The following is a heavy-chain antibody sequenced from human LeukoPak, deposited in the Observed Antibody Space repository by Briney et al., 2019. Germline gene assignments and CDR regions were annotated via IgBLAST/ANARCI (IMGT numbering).Heavy chain of an antibody. CDR3: TRLDVDQGVFDI. Sequence: PGGSLRLSCAASGFTFSDSAIHWVRQASGKGLEWVGHIRSKVNTYATAYTASVKGRFTISRDDSKNTAYLQMNSLKTEDTAVYYCTRLDVDQGVFDIWGQGTMVTVSS. J-gene: IGHJ3*02. CDR2: IRSKVNTYAT. V-gene: IGHV3-73*01. D-gene: IGHD3-10*01. CDR1: GFTFSDSA.